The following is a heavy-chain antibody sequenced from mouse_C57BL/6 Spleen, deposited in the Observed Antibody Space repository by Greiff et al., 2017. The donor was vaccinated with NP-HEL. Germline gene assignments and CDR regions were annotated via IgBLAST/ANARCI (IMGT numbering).Heavy chain of an antibody. J-gene: IGHJ2*01. D-gene: IGHD2-4*01. CDR2: IYPSDSET. CDR3: ARPIYYDYDEDY. Sequence: VQLQQSGAELVRPGSSVKLSCKASGYTFTSYWMDWVKQRPGQGLEWIGNIYPSDSETHYNQKFKDKATLTVDKSSSTAYMQLSSLTSEDSAVYYCARPIYYDYDEDYWGQGTTLTVSS. V-gene: IGHV1-61*01. CDR1: GYTFTSYW.